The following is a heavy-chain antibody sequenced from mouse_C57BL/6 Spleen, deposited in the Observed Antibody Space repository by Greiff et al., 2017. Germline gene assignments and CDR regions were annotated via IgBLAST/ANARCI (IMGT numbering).Heavy chain of an antibody. J-gene: IGHJ4*01. CDR2: IYPGDGDT. Sequence: QVQLQQSGPELVKPGASVKISCKASGYAFSSSWMNWVKQRPGKGLEWIGRIYPGDGDTNYNGKFKGKATLTADKSSSTAYMQLSSLTSEDSAVYFCARSPEDYAMDYWGQGTSVTVSS. CDR3: ARSPEDYAMDY. CDR1: GYAFSSSW. V-gene: IGHV1-82*01.